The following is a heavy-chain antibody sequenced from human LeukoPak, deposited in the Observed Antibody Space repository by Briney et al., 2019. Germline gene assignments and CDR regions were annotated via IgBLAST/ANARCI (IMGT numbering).Heavy chain of an antibody. CDR3: ARRLGYCSGGSCYPPPWFDP. Sequence: GGSLRFSCAASGFTFSDYYMSWIRQAPGKGLEWVSYISSSGSTIYYADSVKGRFTISRDNAKNSLYLQMNSLRAEDTAVYYCARRLGYCSGGSCYPPPWFDPWGQGTLVTVSS. V-gene: IGHV3-11*01. J-gene: IGHJ5*02. CDR1: GFTFSDYY. D-gene: IGHD2-15*01. CDR2: ISSSGSTI.